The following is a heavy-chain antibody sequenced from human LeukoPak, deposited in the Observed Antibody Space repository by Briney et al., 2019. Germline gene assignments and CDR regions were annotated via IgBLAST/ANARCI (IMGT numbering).Heavy chain of an antibody. CDR2: INPNSGGT. Sequence: ASVKVSCKASGYTFTGYYMHWVRQAPGQGLEWMGWINPNSGGTNYAQKLQGWVTMTRDTSIRTAYMELRRLRSDDTAVYYCVRGPLRNWFDPWGQGTLVTVSS. V-gene: IGHV1-2*04. CDR1: GYTFTGYY. CDR3: VRGPLRNWFDP. J-gene: IGHJ5*02.